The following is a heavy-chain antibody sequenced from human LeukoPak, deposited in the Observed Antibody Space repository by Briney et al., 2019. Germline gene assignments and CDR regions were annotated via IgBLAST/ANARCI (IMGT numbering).Heavy chain of an antibody. CDR1: GGSFSGYY. CDR2: INHSGST. CDR3: ARGVPQYYYDSSGYYDFYYYYYYMDV. D-gene: IGHD3-22*01. J-gene: IGHJ6*03. Sequence: SETLSLTCAVYGGSFSGYYWSWIRQPPGKGLEWIGEINHSGSTNHNPSLKSRVTISVDTSKNQFSLKLSSVTAADTAVYYCARGVPQYYYDSSGYYDFYYYYYYMDVWGKGTTVTVSS. V-gene: IGHV4-34*01.